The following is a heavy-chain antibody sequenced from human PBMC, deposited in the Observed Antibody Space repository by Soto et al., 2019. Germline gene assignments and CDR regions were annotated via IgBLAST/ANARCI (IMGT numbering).Heavy chain of an antibody. J-gene: IGHJ6*02. V-gene: IGHV4-30-4*01. CDR1: GGSISSGDYY. Sequence: PSETLSLTCTVAGGSISSGDYYWSWIRQPPGKGLEWIGYIYYSGSTYYNPSLKSRVTISVDTSKNQFSLKLSSVTAADTAVYYCARELSKYSSSWSQGGKSWATKYYYYGMDVWGQGTTVTVSS. D-gene: IGHD6-13*01. CDR2: IYYSGST. CDR3: ARELSKYSSSWSQGGKSWATKYYYYGMDV.